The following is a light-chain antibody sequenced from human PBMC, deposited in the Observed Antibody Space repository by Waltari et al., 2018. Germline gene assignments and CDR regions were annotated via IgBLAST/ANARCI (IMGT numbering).Light chain of an antibody. CDR3: QQSYSRPYT. V-gene: IGKV1-39*01. Sequence: DIQMTQSPSSLSASVEDRVTITCRASQYISSYLNWYRQKPGKAPNLLTYDASSLQSGVPSRFSGSGSGTHFTLTNSGLQPEDFATYYCQQSYSRPYTFGQGTQLEIK. J-gene: IGKJ2*01. CDR1: QYISSY. CDR2: DAS.